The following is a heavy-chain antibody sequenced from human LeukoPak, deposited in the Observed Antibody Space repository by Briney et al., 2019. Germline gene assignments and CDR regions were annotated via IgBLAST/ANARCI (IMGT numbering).Heavy chain of an antibody. CDR1: GFSVNNYY. D-gene: IGHD3-16*01. J-gene: IGHJ4*02. CDR3: ARVGIKTNYGFDY. CDR2: MYSGGST. V-gene: IGHV3-66*01. Sequence: PGGSLRLSCAPSGFSVNNYYMSWVRQAPGKGLDWVSLMYSGGSTYYADSVKGRFIISRDSSKNTLYLQMNSLRGEDTAVYYCARVGIKTNYGFDYWGQGTLVTVSS.